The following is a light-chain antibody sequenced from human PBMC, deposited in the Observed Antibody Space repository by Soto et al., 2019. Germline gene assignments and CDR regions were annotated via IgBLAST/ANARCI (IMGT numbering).Light chain of an antibody. CDR2: KFS. V-gene: IGKV2-30*01. CDR1: QGLGNTY. Sequence: DVVMTQSPLSLPVTLGQPASISCRSSQGLGNTYLNWFHQRPGQSPRRLIYKFSNRDSGVPDRFSSSGSGTDIPLKISRVEAEDVGLYFFMQATHLPYTLVQGTKPEI. J-gene: IGKJ2*01. CDR3: MQATHLPYT.